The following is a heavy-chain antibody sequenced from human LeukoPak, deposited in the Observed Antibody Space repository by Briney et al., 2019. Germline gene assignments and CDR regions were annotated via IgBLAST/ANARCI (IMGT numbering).Heavy chain of an antibody. V-gene: IGHV3-7*01. CDR3: ARDSLSSYYGSGPFDP. D-gene: IGHD3-10*01. J-gene: IGHJ5*02. CDR2: IKRDGSVT. CDR1: GFDFSTYW. Sequence: GGSLRLSCAVSGFDFSTYWMTWVRQAPGKGLEWVANIKRDGSVTNYVDSVKGRFTISRDNAKNSLFLQMSSLSAEDTAVYYCARDSLSSYYGSGPFDPWGQGTLVTVSS.